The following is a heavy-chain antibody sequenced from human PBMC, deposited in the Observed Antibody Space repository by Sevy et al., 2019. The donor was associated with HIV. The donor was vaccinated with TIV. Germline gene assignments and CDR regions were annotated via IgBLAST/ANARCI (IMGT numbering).Heavy chain of an antibody. V-gene: IGHV3-30*02. CDR2: IRYDGSNK. J-gene: IGHJ5*02. CDR1: GFTVSSYG. CDR3: AKDLSSSSWFDP. D-gene: IGHD6-13*01. Sequence: GGSLRLSCAVSGFTVSSYGMHWVRQAPGKGLEWVAFIRYDGSNKYYADSVKGRFTISRDNSKNTLYLQMNSLRAEDTAVYYCAKDLSSSSWFDPWGQGTLVTVSS.